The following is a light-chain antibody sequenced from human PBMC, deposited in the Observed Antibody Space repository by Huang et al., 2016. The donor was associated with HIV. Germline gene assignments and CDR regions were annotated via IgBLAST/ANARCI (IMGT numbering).Light chain of an antibody. Sequence: DIVMTQSPDFLAVSLGERATISCKSSHSLLNSPNNRNYLAWYQQNPGQPPKLLIYWTSIRESGVPDRFIGSGSGTEFTLTITSLQAEDVAVYFCQQYFFSPMTFGPGTKVDI. CDR3: QQYFFSPMT. CDR1: HSLLNSPNNRNY. CDR2: WTS. J-gene: IGKJ3*01. V-gene: IGKV4-1*01.